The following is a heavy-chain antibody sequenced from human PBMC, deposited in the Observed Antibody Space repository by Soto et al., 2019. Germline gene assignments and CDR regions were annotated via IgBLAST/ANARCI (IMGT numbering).Heavy chain of an antibody. Sequence: GASVKVSCKASGGTFSSYAISWVRQAPGQGLEWMGGIIPIFGTANYAQKFQGRVTITADESTSTAYMELSSLRSEDTAVYCCARDRLRFLSTSPARPEYYFDYWGQGTLVTVSS. D-gene: IGHD3-3*01. CDR3: ARDRLRFLSTSPARPEYYFDY. J-gene: IGHJ4*02. CDR1: GGTFSSYA. CDR2: IIPIFGTA. V-gene: IGHV1-69*13.